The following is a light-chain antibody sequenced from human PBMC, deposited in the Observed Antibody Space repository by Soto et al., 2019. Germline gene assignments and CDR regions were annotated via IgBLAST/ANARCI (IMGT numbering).Light chain of an antibody. CDR1: SSDVGAYNF. V-gene: IGLV2-14*01. CDR2: EVN. CDR3: TAYTNAATFV. Sequence: QSALTQPASVSGSPGQSITLSYTGTSSDVGAYNFVSWYQQRPGKAPQLMISEVNERPSGLSDRFSGSKSGNTASLTISGLQAEDEADYYCTAYTNAATFVFGTGTKVTVL. J-gene: IGLJ1*01.